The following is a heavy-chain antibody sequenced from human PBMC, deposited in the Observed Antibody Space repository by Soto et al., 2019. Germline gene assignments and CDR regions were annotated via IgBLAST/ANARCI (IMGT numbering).Heavy chain of an antibody. CDR3: ARREGTGWAY. J-gene: IGHJ4*02. CDR1: GYIFSGYW. Sequence: PXESLTISRKASGYIFSGYWIGWVRQMPGRGLEWMGVIYPGDSDTRYSPSFQGQVTISADKSISTAYLRWSNLKASDTAIYYCARREGTGWAYWGQGTLVTVSS. V-gene: IGHV5-51*01. CDR2: IYPGDSDT. D-gene: IGHD6-19*01.